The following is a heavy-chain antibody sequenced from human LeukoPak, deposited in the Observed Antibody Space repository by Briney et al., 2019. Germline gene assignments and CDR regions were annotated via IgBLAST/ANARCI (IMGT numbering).Heavy chain of an antibody. CDR3: ARFVDGSGYCSSTSCSKEADH. D-gene: IGHD2-2*03. J-gene: IGHJ4*02. Sequence: SETPSLTCTVSGGSISSSSYYWGWIRQPPGKGLEWIGSIYYSGSTYYNPSLKSRVTISVDTSKNQFSLKLSSVTAADTAVYYCARFVDGSGYCSSTSCSKEADHWGQGTLVTVSS. V-gene: IGHV4-39*01. CDR1: GGSISSSSYY. CDR2: IYYSGST.